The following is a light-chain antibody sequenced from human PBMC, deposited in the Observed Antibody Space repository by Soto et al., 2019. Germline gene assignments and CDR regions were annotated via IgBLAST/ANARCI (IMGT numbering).Light chain of an antibody. V-gene: IGKV1-5*01. J-gene: IGKJ1*01. CDR3: QHYNSYSEA. CDR2: DAS. CDR1: QSINTW. Sequence: DIQMTQSPSTLSASVGDRVTVTCRASQSINTWLAWYQQKPGKAPKLLIYDASSLQSGVQSRFTGRGSGTEFTLTISSLQPDDFATYYCQHYNSYSEAFGQGTKVDIK.